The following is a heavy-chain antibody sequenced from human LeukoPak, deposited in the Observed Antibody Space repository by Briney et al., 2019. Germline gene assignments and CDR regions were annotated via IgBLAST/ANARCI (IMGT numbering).Heavy chain of an antibody. CDR2: IYYSGST. D-gene: IGHD1-26*01. V-gene: IGHV4-39*01. J-gene: IGHJ5*02. Sequence: PSETLSLTCTVSGGSISSSSYYWGWIRQPPGEGLEWIGSIYYSGSTYYNPSLKSRVTISVDTSKNQFSLKLSSVTAADTAVYYCARLGPLDDNWFDPWGQGTLVTVSS. CDR3: ARLGPLDDNWFDP. CDR1: GGSISSSSYY.